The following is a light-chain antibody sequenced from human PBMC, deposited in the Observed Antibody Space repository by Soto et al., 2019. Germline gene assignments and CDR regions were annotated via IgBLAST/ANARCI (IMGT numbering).Light chain of an antibody. V-gene: IGKV4-1*01. Sequence: DIVMTQSPDSLAVSLGERATINCRSSQSVVYSSNNKNYLAWYQQKPGHPPKLLIYWTSTRESGVPDRFSGSGSGTDFTITSSSLQAEDVAVYYCHQYYSLPYTFGQGTKLEIK. CDR3: HQYYSLPYT. CDR1: QSVVYSSNNKNY. CDR2: WTS. J-gene: IGKJ2*01.